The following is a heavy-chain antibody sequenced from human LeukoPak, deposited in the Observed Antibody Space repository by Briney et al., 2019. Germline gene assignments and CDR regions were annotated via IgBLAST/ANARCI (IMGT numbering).Heavy chain of an antibody. CDR3: ARDHYYDSSGYTYNWFDP. V-gene: IGHV3-21*01. D-gene: IGHD3-22*01. J-gene: IGHJ5*02. CDR1: GFTFSSYS. CDR2: ISSSSSYI. Sequence: GGSLRLSCAASGFTFSSYSMNGVRQAPGKGLEWVSSISSSSSYIYYADSVKGRFTISRDNAKNSLYLQMNSLRAEDTAVYYCARDHYYDSSGYTYNWFDPWGQGTLVTVSS.